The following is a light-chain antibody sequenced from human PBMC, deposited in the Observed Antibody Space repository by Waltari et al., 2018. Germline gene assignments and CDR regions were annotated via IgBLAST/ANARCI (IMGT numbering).Light chain of an antibody. CDR2: DVS. J-gene: IGLJ3*02. CDR3: SSYITTNTLEL. V-gene: IGLV2-14*03. Sequence: QSALTQPASVSGSPGQSITISCTGTSSDVGTYNYVSWYQQHPGKASNLLIYDVSYRPSGVSYRFSDSKSSNTASLTISGLQAEDEADYYCSSYITTNTLELFGGGTSLTVL. CDR1: SSDVGTYNY.